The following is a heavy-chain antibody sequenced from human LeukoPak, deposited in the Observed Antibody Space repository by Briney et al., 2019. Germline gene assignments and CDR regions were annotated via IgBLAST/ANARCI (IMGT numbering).Heavy chain of an antibody. CDR3: AKDQYSSGADSAFDI. CDR1: GFTFSSYG. V-gene: IGHV3-30*02. J-gene: IGHJ3*02. CDR2: IRYDGSNK. Sequence: GGSLRLSCAASGFTFSSYGMHWVRQAPGKGLEWVAFIRYDGSNKYYADSVKGRFTISRDNSKNTLYLQMNSLRAEDTAVYYCAKDQYSSGADSAFDIWGQGTMVTVSS. D-gene: IGHD6-19*01.